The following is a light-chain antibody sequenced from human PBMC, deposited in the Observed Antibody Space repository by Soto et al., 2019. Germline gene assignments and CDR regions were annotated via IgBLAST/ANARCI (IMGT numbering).Light chain of an antibody. J-gene: IGKJ1*01. CDR1: QSVSSSY. CDR2: GAS. V-gene: IGKV3-20*01. Sequence: EIVLTQSPGTLSLSPGERATLSCWASQSVSSSYLAWYQQKPGQAPRLLIYGASSRATGIPDRFSGSGSGTAFTLTISRLEPEDFAVYYCQQYCSSPWTFGQGTKVEIK. CDR3: QQYCSSPWT.